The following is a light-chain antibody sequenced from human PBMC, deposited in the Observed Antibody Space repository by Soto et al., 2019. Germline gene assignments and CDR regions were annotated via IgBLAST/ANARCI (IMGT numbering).Light chain of an antibody. J-gene: IGKJ1*01. Sequence: EIVLTQSPGTLSLSPGERATLSCRASQSVTNNYLDWFQQKPGQAPRLIMYGASSRATGIPDRFSGSGSGTDFTLTITRLEHEDLAVYYCQQYARSRTFGQGTKVEIK. V-gene: IGKV3-20*01. CDR1: QSVTNNY. CDR3: QQYARSRT. CDR2: GAS.